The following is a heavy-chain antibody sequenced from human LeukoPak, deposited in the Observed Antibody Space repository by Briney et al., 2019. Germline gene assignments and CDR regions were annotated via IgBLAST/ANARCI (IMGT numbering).Heavy chain of an antibody. CDR2: ISSSGSTI. V-gene: IGHV3-48*03. J-gene: IGHJ4*02. D-gene: IGHD6-19*01. CDR1: GFTFSSYE. CDR3: AREGISVAGTGVDY. Sequence: QPGGSLSLSCAASGFTFSSYEMNWVRQATGKGLEWVSYISSSGSTIYYADSVKGRFTISRDNAKNSLYLQMNSLRAEDTAVYYCAREGISVAGTGVDYWGQGTLVTVSS.